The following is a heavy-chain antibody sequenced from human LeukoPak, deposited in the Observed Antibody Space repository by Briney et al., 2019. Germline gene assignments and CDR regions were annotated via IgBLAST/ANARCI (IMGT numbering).Heavy chain of an antibody. Sequence: GGSLRLSCAASGFTFDDYGMSWVRQAPGKGLEWVSGINWNGGSTGYADSVKGRFTTSRDNAKNSLYLQMNSLRAEDTALYYCARDTSSSYGSGSDYWGQGTLVTVSS. CDR1: GFTFDDYG. J-gene: IGHJ4*02. CDR2: INWNGGST. D-gene: IGHD3-10*01. CDR3: ARDTSSSYGSGSDY. V-gene: IGHV3-20*04.